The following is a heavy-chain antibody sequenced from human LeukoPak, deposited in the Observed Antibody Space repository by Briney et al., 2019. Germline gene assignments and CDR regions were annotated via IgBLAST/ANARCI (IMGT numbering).Heavy chain of an antibody. D-gene: IGHD5-12*01. V-gene: IGHV3-23*01. CDR1: GFTFSSYA. CDR2: ISGSGGST. J-gene: IGHJ4*02. Sequence: GGSLRLSCAASGFTFSSYAMSWVRQAPGKGLEWVSAISGSGGSTYYADSVKGRLTISRDNSKNTLYLQMNSLRAEDTAVYYCAKDRGKVATTGRCDYWGQGTLVTVSS. CDR3: AKDRGKVATTGRCDY.